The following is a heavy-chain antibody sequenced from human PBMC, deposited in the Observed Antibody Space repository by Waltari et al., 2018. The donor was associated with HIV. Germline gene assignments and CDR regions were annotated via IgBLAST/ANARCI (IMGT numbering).Heavy chain of an antibody. CDR1: GFTSSSYD. CDR2: VDTAGDT. CDR3: ARDRHYGEYDY. D-gene: IGHD4-17*01. J-gene: IGHJ4*02. Sequence: EVQVVESGGGLVQPGGSLRLSCAASGFTSSSYDSHWVRQATGKGLEWVSTVDTAGDTYYPDSVKGRFTISRENAKNSLYLQMNSLRAEDTAVYYCARDRHYGEYDYWGQGTLVTVSS. V-gene: IGHV3-13*01.